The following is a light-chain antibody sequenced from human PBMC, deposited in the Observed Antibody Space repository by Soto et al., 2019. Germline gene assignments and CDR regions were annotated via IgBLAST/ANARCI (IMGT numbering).Light chain of an antibody. CDR3: QQYNDWPRT. CDR2: GAS. J-gene: IGKJ1*01. Sequence: ILMTQSPDTLSVSLGQRVTLSCRASQSVDNYLAWYQQRPGQSPRLLIYGASTRATGVPARFSGSGSGTDFTLTISSLQSEDPAVYYCQQYNDWPRTFGPGTKVELK. V-gene: IGKV3-15*01. CDR1: QSVDNY.